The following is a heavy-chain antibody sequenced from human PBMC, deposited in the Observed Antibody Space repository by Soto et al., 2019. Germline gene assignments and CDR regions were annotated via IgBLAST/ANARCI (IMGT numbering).Heavy chain of an antibody. CDR1: GGSISSSSYY. J-gene: IGHJ6*03. CDR3: AIYYGDYDYYMDV. D-gene: IGHD4-17*01. Sequence: SETLSLTCTVSGGSISSSSYYWGWIRQPPGKGLEWIGSIYYSGSTYYNPSLKSRVTISVDTSKDQFSLKLSSVTAADTAVYYCAIYYGDYDYYMDVWGKGTTVTVSS. V-gene: IGHV4-39*01. CDR2: IYYSGST.